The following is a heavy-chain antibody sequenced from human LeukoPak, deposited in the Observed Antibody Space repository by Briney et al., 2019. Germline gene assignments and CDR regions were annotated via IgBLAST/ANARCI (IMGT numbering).Heavy chain of an antibody. D-gene: IGHD5-18*01. CDR1: GFTFSSYS. CDR2: ISSSSSTT. J-gene: IGHJ4*02. CDR3: ARERGYSYGYSDY. V-gene: IGHV3-48*04. Sequence: GGSLRLSCAASGFTFSSYSMNWVRQAPGKGLEWVSYISSSSSTTYHADSVQDRFTISRDNAKNSLCLQMNSLRAEDTAVYYCARERGYSYGYSDYWGQGTLVTVSS.